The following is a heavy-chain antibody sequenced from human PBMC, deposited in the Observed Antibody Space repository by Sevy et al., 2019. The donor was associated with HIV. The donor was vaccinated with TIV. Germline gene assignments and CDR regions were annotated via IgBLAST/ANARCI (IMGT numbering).Heavy chain of an antibody. CDR1: GFTFRNAW. Sequence: GGYLRLSCAASGFTFRNAWMTWVRQAPGKGLEWVGRIKSKTDGGTTDYAAPVKGRFTISRDDSKNIVSLQMNSLKTEDTAVYYCTNNRGYCTNGVCGVYFDYWGQGTLVTVSS. D-gene: IGHD2-8*01. V-gene: IGHV3-15*01. CDR2: IKSKTDGGTT. J-gene: IGHJ4*02. CDR3: TNNRGYCTNGVCGVYFDY.